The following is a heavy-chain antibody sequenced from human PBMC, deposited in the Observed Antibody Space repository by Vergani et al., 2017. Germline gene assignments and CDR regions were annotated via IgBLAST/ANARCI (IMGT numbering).Heavy chain of an antibody. CDR2: VDPEDGET. CDR1: GYTFTDHY. Sequence: EVQLVQSGAEVKKPGATMKISCKVSGYTFTDHYMHWVKQAPGKGLEWMGLVDPEDGETIYAEKFKGRVTITADKSTSTAYMELSSLRSEDTAVYYCARDRPRGYSGYDSPYYFDYWGQGTLVTVSS. V-gene: IGHV1-69-2*01. CDR3: ARDRPRGYSGYDSPYYFDY. D-gene: IGHD5-12*01. J-gene: IGHJ4*02.